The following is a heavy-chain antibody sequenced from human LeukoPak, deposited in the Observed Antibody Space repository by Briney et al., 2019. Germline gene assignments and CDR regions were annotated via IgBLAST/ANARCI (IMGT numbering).Heavy chain of an antibody. Sequence: PGGSLRLSCAASGFTFSSYAMHWVRQAPGKGLDWVAVISYDGSNKYYADSVKGRFTISRDNSKNTLYLQMNSLRAEDTAVYYCAREGRLMGYSGGLGFVYWGQGTPVTVSS. D-gene: IGHD6-19*01. CDR2: ISYDGSNK. CDR3: AREGRLMGYSGGLGFVY. CDR1: GFTFSSYA. J-gene: IGHJ4*02. V-gene: IGHV3-30-3*01.